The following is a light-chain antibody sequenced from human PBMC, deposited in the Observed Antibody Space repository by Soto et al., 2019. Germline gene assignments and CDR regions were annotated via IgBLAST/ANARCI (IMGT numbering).Light chain of an antibody. CDR3: QQYYGTPRA. CDR2: CAS. V-gene: IGKV4-1*01. J-gene: IGKJ1*01. Sequence: DIVMTQSPDSLAVSLGERATINCKSSQSVLASSNNKNYFGWYQQKPGQPPKLLIYCASTRGSGVPDRFSGSGSGTDFTLTISSLQAEDVAVYYCQQYYGTPRAFGPGTKVEVK. CDR1: QSVLASSNNKNY.